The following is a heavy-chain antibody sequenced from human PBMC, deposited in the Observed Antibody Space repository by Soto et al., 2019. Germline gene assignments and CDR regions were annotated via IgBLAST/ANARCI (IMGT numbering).Heavy chain of an antibody. D-gene: IGHD6-13*01. CDR3: ARVPSSNYHYFDY. Sequence: WGVLRLSCAASGFTVSSYYMSWVRQAPGKGLEWVSVIYSAGSADFADSVKGRFTISRDNSKNTLYLQMSSLRAEDTAVYYCARVPSSNYHYFDYWGQGTLVTVSS. CDR1: GFTVSSYY. J-gene: IGHJ4*02. V-gene: IGHV3-66*01. CDR2: IYSAGSA.